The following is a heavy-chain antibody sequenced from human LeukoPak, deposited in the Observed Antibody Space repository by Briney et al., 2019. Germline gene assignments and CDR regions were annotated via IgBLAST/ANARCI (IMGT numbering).Heavy chain of an antibody. CDR3: ARDRFGGMDV. J-gene: IGHJ6*04. Sequence: GGSLRLSCETSGFTFSSFWMSWVGQAPGKGLEWVANIKEDGSEKDYVESVKGRFTISRDDAKKSVHLQMNSLRAEDSAVYYCARDRFGGMDVWGKGTSVTVSS. D-gene: IGHD4-23*01. V-gene: IGHV3-7*01. CDR2: IKEDGSEK. CDR1: GFTFSSFW.